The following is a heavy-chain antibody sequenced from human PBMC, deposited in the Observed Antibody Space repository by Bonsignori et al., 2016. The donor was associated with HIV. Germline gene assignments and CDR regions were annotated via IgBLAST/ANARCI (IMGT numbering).Heavy chain of an antibody. V-gene: IGHV1-18*01. CDR1: GYTFSCCG. D-gene: IGHD5-24*01. J-gene: IGHJ3*02. Sequence: QVQLVQSGAGVKRPGASVKVSCRASGYTFSCCGITWVRQAPGQGLEWMGWISPYNGNTNFAQNLQGRVTLTTDTSASTAYMELRSLRSDDTAVYYCASRDGYNYKDDAFDIWGQGTMV. CDR3: ASRDGYNYKDDAFDI. CDR2: ISPYNGNT.